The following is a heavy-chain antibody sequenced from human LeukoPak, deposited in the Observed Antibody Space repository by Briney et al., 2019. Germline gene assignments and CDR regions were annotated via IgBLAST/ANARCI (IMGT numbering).Heavy chain of an antibody. D-gene: IGHD6-6*01. CDR3: EGERHSMSSDDF. V-gene: IGHV3-30*02. J-gene: IGHJ4*02. CDR2: IRYDGNNK. CDR1: GFTFSTFA. Sequence: GGSLRLSCAASGFTFSTFAMSWVRQAPGKGLEWVAFIRYDGNNKYYTDSVKGRFTISRDNSKNTLYLQMNSLRTEDTAVYYCEGERHSMSSDDFWGQGTLVTVSS.